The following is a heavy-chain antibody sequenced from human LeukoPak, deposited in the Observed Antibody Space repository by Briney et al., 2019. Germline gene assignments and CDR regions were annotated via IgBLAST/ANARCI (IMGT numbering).Heavy chain of an antibody. CDR3: ARGGVGGYSYGSDY. V-gene: IGHV3-48*01. J-gene: IGHJ4*02. CDR1: GFTFSSYS. D-gene: IGHD5-18*01. CDR2: ISSSSSTI. Sequence: GGSLRLSCAASGFTFSSYSMNWVRQAPGKGLEWVSYISSSSSTIYYADSVKGRFTISRDNAKNSLYLQMNSLRAEDTAVYYCARGGVGGYSYGSDYWGQGTLVTVSS.